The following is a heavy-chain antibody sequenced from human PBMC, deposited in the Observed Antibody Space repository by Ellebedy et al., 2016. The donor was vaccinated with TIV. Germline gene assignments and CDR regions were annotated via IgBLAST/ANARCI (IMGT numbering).Heavy chain of an antibody. J-gene: IGHJ4*02. D-gene: IGHD1-26*01. Sequence: GGSLRLSXAASGFTFSSYWMSWVRQAPGKGLEWVANIKQDGSEKYYVDSVKGRFTISRDNAKNSLYLQMNSLRAEDTAVYYCVRDKIVGATIFDYWGQGTLVTVSS. CDR3: VRDKIVGATIFDY. CDR2: IKQDGSEK. CDR1: GFTFSSYW. V-gene: IGHV3-7*01.